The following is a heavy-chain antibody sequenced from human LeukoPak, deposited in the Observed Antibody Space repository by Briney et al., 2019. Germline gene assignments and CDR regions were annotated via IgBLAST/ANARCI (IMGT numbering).Heavy chain of an antibody. Sequence: ASVKVSCKASGGTFSSYAISWVRQAPGQGLEWMGGIIPIFGTANYAQKFQGRVTITTDESTSTAYMELSSLRSEDTAVYYCATLTRWSGADGGDLDYGGQETLVTVSS. CDR1: GGTFSSYA. CDR2: IIPIFGTA. D-gene: IGHD3-3*01. V-gene: IGHV1-69*05. J-gene: IGHJ4*02. CDR3: ATLTRWSGADGGDLDY.